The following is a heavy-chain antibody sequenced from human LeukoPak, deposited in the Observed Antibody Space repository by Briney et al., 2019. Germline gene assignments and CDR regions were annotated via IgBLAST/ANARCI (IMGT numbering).Heavy chain of an antibody. CDR1: GFTFSSYS. D-gene: IGHD6-19*01. J-gene: IGHJ4*02. V-gene: IGHV3-48*01. CDR3: AKGRAIAVAGTDY. CDR2: ISSSSSTI. Sequence: GGSLRLSCAASGFTFSSYSMNWVRQAPGKGLEWVSYISSSSSTIYYADSVKGRFTISRDNAKNSLYLQMNSLRAEDTAVYYCAKGRAIAVAGTDYWGQGTLVTVSS.